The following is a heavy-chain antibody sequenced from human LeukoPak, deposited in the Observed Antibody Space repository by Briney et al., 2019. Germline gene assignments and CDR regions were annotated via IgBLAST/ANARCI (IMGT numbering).Heavy chain of an antibody. J-gene: IGHJ3*02. V-gene: IGHV3-53*01. CDR1: GFIVSSNH. Sequence: PGGSLRLSCAASGFIVSSNHMSWVRQAPGKGLEWVSVIYSGGGTYYADSVKGRFTISRDKSKNTLYLQMNSLRAEDMALFYCAARWGYNGFDIWGQGTMVAVSS. CDR2: IYSGGGT. D-gene: IGHD5-18*01. CDR3: AARWGYNGFDI.